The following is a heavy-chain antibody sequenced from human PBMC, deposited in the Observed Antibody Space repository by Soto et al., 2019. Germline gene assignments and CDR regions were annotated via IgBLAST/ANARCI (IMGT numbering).Heavy chain of an antibody. D-gene: IGHD6-6*01. CDR2: ISGSGGST. CDR1: GFTFSSYA. V-gene: IGHV3-23*01. Sequence: EVQLLESGGGFVQPGGSLRLSCAASGFTFSSYAMSWVRQAPGKGLEWVSAISGSGGSTYYADSVKGRFTISGDNSKNTLYLQRNSLRAEDTAVYYCAKDGQLVRTKNAFDIWGHGTMVTVSS. CDR3: AKDGQLVRTKNAFDI. J-gene: IGHJ3*02.